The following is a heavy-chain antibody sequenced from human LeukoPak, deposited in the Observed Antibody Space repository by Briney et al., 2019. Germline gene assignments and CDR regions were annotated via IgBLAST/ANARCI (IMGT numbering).Heavy chain of an antibody. J-gene: IGHJ4*02. CDR2: ISGSGGST. CDR1: GFTFSSYA. CDR3: AKGYCSGGSCYLGVRPDLPMFDY. D-gene: IGHD2-15*01. Sequence: HPGGSLRLSCAASGFTFSSYAMSWVRQAPGKGLEWVSAISGSGGSTYYADSVKGRFTISRDNSKNTLYLQMNSLRAEDTAVYYCAKGYCSGGSCYLGVRPDLPMFDYWGQGTLVTVSS. V-gene: IGHV3-23*01.